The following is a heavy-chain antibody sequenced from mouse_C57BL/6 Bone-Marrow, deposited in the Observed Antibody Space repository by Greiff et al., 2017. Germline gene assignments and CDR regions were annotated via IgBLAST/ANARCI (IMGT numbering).Heavy chain of an antibody. V-gene: IGHV1-81*01. CDR3: AREEASTVVAKGY. CDR1: GYTFTSYG. J-gene: IGHJ4*01. CDR2: IYPRSGNT. Sequence: QVQLQQSGAELVRPGASVKLSCKASGYTFTSYGISWVKQRTGQGLEWIGEIYPRSGNTYYNEKFKGKATLTVDKSSSTAYMELRSLTSEDSAVYFCAREEASTVVAKGYWGQGTSVTVSS. D-gene: IGHD1-1*01.